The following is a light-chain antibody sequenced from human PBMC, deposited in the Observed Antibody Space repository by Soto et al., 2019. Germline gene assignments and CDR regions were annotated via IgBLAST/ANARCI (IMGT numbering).Light chain of an antibody. CDR1: QSVSSY. CDR2: GAS. CDR3: QDYSDWPTWT. J-gene: IGKJ1*01. Sequence: EIVLTQSPATLSLSPGERATLSCRASQSVSSYLAWYQQKPGQAPRLLIYGASTRAAGIPARFSGSGSGTEFTLIISSLQSEDFAVYYCQDYSDWPTWTFGQGTKVDIK. V-gene: IGKV3-15*01.